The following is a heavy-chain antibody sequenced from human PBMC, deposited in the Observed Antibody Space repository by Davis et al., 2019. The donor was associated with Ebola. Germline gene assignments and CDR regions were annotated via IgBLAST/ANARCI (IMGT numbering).Heavy chain of an antibody. CDR1: GCSISSYY. D-gene: IGHD6-13*01. CDR3: ARDGGIAAPPDY. V-gene: IGHV4-59*01. CDR2: IYYSGST. Sequence: GSLRLSCTVSGCSISSYYWSWIRQPPGKGLEWIGYIYYSGSTNYNPSLKSRVTISVDTSKNQFSLKLSSVTAADTAVYYCARDGGIAAPPDYWGQGTLVTVSS. J-gene: IGHJ4*02.